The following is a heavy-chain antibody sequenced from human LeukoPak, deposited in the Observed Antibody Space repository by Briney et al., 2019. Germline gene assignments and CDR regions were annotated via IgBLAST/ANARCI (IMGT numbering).Heavy chain of an antibody. Sequence: GGSLRLSCAASGFTFSSYGMHWVRQAPGKGLGWVAFIRYDGSNKYYADSVKGRFTISRDNSKNTLYLQMNSLRAEDTAVYYCAKVASGSYSSLDEYYFDYWGQGTLVTVSS. CDR1: GFTFSSYG. J-gene: IGHJ4*02. CDR3: AKVASGSYSSLDEYYFDY. CDR2: IRYDGSNK. V-gene: IGHV3-30*02. D-gene: IGHD1-26*01.